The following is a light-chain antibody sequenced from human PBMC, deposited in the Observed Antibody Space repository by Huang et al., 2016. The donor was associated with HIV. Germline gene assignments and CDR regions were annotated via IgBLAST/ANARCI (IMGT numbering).Light chain of an antibody. Sequence: DIVMTQSPDSLAVSLGERATIHCKSSQSVLKSSNNKNYLAWYQLKAGQPPKLLIYWASTRGSGVPDRVRGSGSGTDFTLTISSLQAEDVAVYYCHQYYTTLRTFGQGTKVEVK. V-gene: IGKV4-1*01. CDR2: WAS. CDR3: HQYYTTLRT. J-gene: IGKJ1*01. CDR1: QSVLKSSNNKNY.